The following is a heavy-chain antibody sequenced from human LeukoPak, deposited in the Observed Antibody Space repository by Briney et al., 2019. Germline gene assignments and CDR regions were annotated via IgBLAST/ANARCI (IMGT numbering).Heavy chain of an antibody. CDR2: ISGSGDNT. CDR1: GFAFSSHA. Sequence: PGGSLRLSCAASGFAFSSHAMSWVRQAPGKGLEWVADISGSGDNTYYADSVKGRFTISRDNSKNTLYLQMNSLRAEDTAVYYCAKSSQLAHFDYWGQGTLVTVSS. D-gene: IGHD1-1*01. V-gene: IGHV3-23*01. J-gene: IGHJ4*02. CDR3: AKSSQLAHFDY.